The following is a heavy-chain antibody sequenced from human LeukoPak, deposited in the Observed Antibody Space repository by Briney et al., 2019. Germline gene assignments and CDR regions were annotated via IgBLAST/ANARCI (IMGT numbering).Heavy chain of an antibody. CDR3: ARDNSVGDNAWWFDP. CDR1: GYTFTNYA. CDR2: ISAYNGST. V-gene: IGHV1-18*01. J-gene: IGHJ5*02. Sequence: ASVKVSCKASGYTFTNYAITWVRQAPGQGLEWMGWISAYNGSTNYAQRLQGRVTMTRDMSTSTDYMELSSLRSEDTAIYYCARDNSVGDNAWWFDPWGQGTLVTVSS. D-gene: IGHD1-26*01.